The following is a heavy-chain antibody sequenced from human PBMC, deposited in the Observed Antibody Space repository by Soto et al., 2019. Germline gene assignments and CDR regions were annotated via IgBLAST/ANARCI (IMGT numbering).Heavy chain of an antibody. CDR1: GGSFSGYY. J-gene: IGHJ4*02. D-gene: IGHD2-15*01. CDR3: TKYRRTDAEGYSFDY. V-gene: IGHV4-34*01. CDR2: INHSGST. Sequence: PSETLSLTCAVYGGSFSGYYWSWIRQPPGKGLEWIGEINHSGSTNYNPSLKSRVTISVDTSKNQFSLKLSSVTAADTAVYFCTKYRRTDAEGYSFDYWGQGALVTVSS.